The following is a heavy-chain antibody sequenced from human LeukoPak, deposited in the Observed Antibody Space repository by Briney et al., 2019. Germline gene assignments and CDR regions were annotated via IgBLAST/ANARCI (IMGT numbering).Heavy chain of an antibody. D-gene: IGHD2-15*01. CDR3: AKTLGYCSGGSCYSGVIDY. CDR2: INSDGSST. V-gene: IGHV3-74*01. CDR1: GFTFSSYW. J-gene: IGHJ4*02. Sequence: GGSLRLSCAASGFTFSSYWMHWVRQAPGKGLVWVSRINSDGSSTSYADSVKGRFAISRDNAKNTLYLQMNSLRAEDTAVYYCAKTLGYCSGGSCYSGVIDYWGQGTLVTVSS.